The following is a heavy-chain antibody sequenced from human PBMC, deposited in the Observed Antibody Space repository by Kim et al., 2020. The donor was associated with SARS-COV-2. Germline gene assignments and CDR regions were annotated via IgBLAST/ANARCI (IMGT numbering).Heavy chain of an antibody. V-gene: IGHV4-59*08. D-gene: IGHD2-2*01. Sequence: PSLKRRVTISVDTSKNQFSLKLSSGTAADTAVYYCARLGCSSTSCSAFDIWGQGTMVTVSS. J-gene: IGHJ3*02. CDR3: ARLGCSSTSCSAFDI.